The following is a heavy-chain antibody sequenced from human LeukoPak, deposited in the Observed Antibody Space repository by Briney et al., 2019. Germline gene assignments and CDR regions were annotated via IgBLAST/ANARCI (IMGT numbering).Heavy chain of an antibody. J-gene: IGHJ6*04. CDR3: VAAGTGGYGIDV. Sequence: PGGSLRLACAASGFTFSSYSMNWVRQAPGKGLEWVSSISSSSSYIYYADSVKGRFTISRDNAKNSLYLQMNSLRAEDTAVYYCVAAGTGGYGIDVWGKGTTVTVSS. CDR1: GFTFSSYS. V-gene: IGHV3-21*01. D-gene: IGHD6-13*01. CDR2: ISSSSSYI.